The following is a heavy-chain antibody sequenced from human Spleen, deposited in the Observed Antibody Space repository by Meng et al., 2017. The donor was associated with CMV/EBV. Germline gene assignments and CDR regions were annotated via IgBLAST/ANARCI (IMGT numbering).Heavy chain of an antibody. CDR3: ATVRHAAPGSSWYHWFDP. CDR2: VDPEDGET. CDR1: YTFTDYY. D-gene: IGHD6-13*01. J-gene: IGHJ5*02. Sequence: YTFTDYYMHRVQQAPGKGLEWMGLVDPEDGETIYAEKFQGRVTITADTSTDTAYMELSSLRSEDTAVYYCATVRHAAPGSSWYHWFDPWGQGTLVTVSS. V-gene: IGHV1-69-2*01.